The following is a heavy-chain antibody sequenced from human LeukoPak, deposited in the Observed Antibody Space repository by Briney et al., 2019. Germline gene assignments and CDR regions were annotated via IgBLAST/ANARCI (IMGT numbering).Heavy chain of an antibody. CDR1: GGSISSSSYY. Sequence: SETLSLTCTVSGGSISSSSYYWGWIRQPAGKGLEWIGRIYTSGSTNYNPSLKSRVTISVDTSKNQFSLKLSAVTAADTAVYYCARVVVPAAPADWFDPWGQGTLVTVSS. J-gene: IGHJ5*02. D-gene: IGHD2-2*01. CDR3: ARVVVPAAPADWFDP. CDR2: IYTSGST. V-gene: IGHV4-61*02.